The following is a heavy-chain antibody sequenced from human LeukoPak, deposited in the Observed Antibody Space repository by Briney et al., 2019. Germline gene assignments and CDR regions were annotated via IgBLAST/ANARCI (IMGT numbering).Heavy chain of an antibody. CDR1: GFTFSGSA. V-gene: IGHV3-73*01. CDR2: IRSKANSYAT. D-gene: IGHD3-10*01. CDR3: TRHAPSGSG. J-gene: IGHJ4*02. Sequence: TGGSLRLSCAASGFTFSGSAMHWVRQASGKGLEWVGRIRSKANSYATAYAASVKGRFTISRDDSKNTAYLQMNSLKTGDTAVYYCTRHAPSGSGWGQGTLVTVSS.